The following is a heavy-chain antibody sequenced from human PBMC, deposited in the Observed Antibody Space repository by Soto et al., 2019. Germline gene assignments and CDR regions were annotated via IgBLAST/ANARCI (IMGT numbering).Heavy chain of an antibody. CDR1: GGTFSSYA. CDR2: AIPIFGTA. J-gene: IGHJ6*02. D-gene: IGHD3-3*01. CDR3: ARDKDRLRLGGNYYYGMDV. Sequence: QVQLVQSGAEVMQPGSSVRVSCKASGGTFSSYAISWVRQAPGQGLEWMGGAIPIFGTADYAQKFQGRVTITADEATTTAYMELSSMKSEDTAVYFCARDKDRLRLGGNYYYGMDVWGQGTTVTVSS. V-gene: IGHV1-69*12.